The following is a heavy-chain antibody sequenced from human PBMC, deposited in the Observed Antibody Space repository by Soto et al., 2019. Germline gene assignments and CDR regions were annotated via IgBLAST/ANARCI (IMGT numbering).Heavy chain of an antibody. CDR3: AEDPYYYDPTAFDY. CDR1: GFTFSSYA. Sequence: RLSCAASGFTFSSYAMSWVRQAPGKGLEWVSAISGSGGSTYYADSVKGRFTISRDNSKNTLYLQMNSLRAEDTAVYYCAEDPYYYDPTAFDYWGQGTLVTVSS. D-gene: IGHD3-22*01. J-gene: IGHJ4*02. CDR2: ISGSGGST. V-gene: IGHV3-23*01.